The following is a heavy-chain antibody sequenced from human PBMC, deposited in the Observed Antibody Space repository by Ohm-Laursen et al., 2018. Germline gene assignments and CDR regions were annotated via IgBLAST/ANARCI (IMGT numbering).Heavy chain of an antibody. Sequence: SDTLSLTCTVSGGSISSYYWSWIRQPPGKGLEWIGYVYKSGTTIYNPSLKSRVAISVDTSKNQFSLKLSSVTAADTAVYYCARGSYYFDYWGQGTLVTVSS. V-gene: IGHV4-59*07. CDR2: VYKSGTT. CDR1: GGSISSYY. CDR3: ARGSYYFDY. J-gene: IGHJ4*02. D-gene: IGHD1-26*01.